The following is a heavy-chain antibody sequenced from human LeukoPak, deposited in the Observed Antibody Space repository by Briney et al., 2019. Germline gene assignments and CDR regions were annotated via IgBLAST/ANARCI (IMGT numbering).Heavy chain of an antibody. J-gene: IGHJ4*02. CDR3: ARAPMGAAPLY. V-gene: IGHV1-46*01. D-gene: IGHD6-6*01. CDR1: GYTFTSYY. Sequence: ASVKVSCKASGYTFTSYYMHWVRQAPGQGLEWMGIINPSGGSTSYAQKFQGRVTLTRDTSITTAYMELTSLRSDDTAFYYCARAPMGAAPLYWGQGTLVTVSS. CDR2: INPSGGST.